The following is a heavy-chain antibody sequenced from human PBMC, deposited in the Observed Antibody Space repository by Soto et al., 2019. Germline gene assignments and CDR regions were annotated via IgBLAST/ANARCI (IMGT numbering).Heavy chain of an antibody. D-gene: IGHD4-17*01. CDR3: ARSYGDYDAFDI. J-gene: IGHJ3*02. CDR2: ISASNGYT. CDR1: GYTFSSYG. Sequence: ASVKVSCKASGYTFSSYGINWVRQAPGQGLEWMGWISASNGYTSYAQKLQGRVTMTRNTSISTAYMELSSLRSEDTAVYYCARSYGDYDAFDIWGQGTMVTVSS. V-gene: IGHV1-18*01.